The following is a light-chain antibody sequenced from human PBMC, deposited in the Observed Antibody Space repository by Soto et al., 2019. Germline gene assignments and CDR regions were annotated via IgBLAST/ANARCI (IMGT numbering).Light chain of an antibody. J-gene: IGKJ1*01. CDR3: QKYGNSRGT. CDR2: GES. Sequence: ETVLTQSPGTLSLSPGERSTLSCRPSQRLSSNYLAWFQQKTGQAPRILIYGESSRATGIPDRFSGSGSGTDLNLTISRLEPEDFAVYYCQKYGNSRGTCGQGTKVDIK. V-gene: IGKV3-20*01. CDR1: QRLSSNY.